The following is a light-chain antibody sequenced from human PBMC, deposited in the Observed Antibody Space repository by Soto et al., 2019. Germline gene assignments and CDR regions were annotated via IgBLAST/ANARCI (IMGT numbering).Light chain of an antibody. Sequence: EMVMTQSPATLSVSPGERATLSCRASQNLSRNLAWYQQQPGQAPRLLIFYASTRATGIPARFSGSGSGTDFTLTSSSLQYEDFAVYYCQQYDKWPHTFGQGTKLEIK. CDR1: QNLSRN. J-gene: IGKJ2*01. CDR2: YAS. CDR3: QQYDKWPHT. V-gene: IGKV3-15*01.